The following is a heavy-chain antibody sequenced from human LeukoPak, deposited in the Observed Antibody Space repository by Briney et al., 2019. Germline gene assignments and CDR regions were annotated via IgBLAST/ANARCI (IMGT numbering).Heavy chain of an antibody. J-gene: IGHJ4*02. V-gene: IGHV1-69*01. CDR2: IIPIFGTA. D-gene: IGHD2-15*01. CDR1: GGTFSSYA. Sequence: SVKVSCKASGGTFSSYAISWVRQAPGQGLEWMGGIIPIFGTANYAQKFQGRVTITADESTSTAYMELSSLRSEDTAVYYCASDTTRYCSGGSCYRYYDYWGQGTLVTVSS. CDR3: ASDTTRYCSGGSCYRYYDY.